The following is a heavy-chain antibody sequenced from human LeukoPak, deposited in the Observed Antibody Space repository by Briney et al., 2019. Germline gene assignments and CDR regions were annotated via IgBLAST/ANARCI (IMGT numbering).Heavy chain of an antibody. D-gene: IGHD4-23*01. CDR2: IYYSGST. J-gene: IGHJ4*02. V-gene: IGHV4-61*01. CDR3: ARVGGNSGY. Sequence: SETLSLTCTVSGGSISSSSYYWSWIRQPPGKGLEWIGYIYYSGSTNYNPSLKSRVTISVDTSKNQFSLKLSSVTAADTAVYYCARVGGNSGYWGQGTLVTVSS. CDR1: GGSISSSSYY.